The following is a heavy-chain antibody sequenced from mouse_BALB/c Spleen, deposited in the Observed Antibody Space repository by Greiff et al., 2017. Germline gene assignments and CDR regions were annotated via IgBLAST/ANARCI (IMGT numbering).Heavy chain of an antibody. J-gene: IGHJ2*01. D-gene: IGHD2-14*01. CDR2: IYPSDSYT. CDR1: GYTFTSYW. Sequence: VQLQQPGAELVRPGASVKLSCKASGYTFTSYWINWVKQRPGQGLEWIGNIYPSDSYTNYNQKFKDKATLTVDKSSSTAYMQLSSPTSEDSAVYYCTRSAYYRYDGSFDYWAKAPLSQSPQ. V-gene: IGHV1-69*02. CDR3: TRSAYYRYDGSFDY.